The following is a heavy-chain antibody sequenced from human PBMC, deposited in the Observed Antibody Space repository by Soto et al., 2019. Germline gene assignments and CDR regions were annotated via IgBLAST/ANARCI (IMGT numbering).Heavy chain of an antibody. V-gene: IGHV3-9*01. CDR1: GFTFDDYA. CDR3: AKDIAEQWLDAFDI. CDR2: ISWNSGSI. J-gene: IGHJ3*02. Sequence: DVQLVESGGGLVQPGRSLRLSCAASGFTFDDYAMHWVRQAPGKGLEWVSGISWNSGSIGYADSVKGRFTISRDNAKNSLYLQMNSLRAEDTALYYCAKDIAEQWLDAFDIWGQGTMVTVSS. D-gene: IGHD6-19*01.